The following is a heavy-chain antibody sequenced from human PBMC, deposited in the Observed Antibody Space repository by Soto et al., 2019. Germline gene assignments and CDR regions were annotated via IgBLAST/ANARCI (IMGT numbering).Heavy chain of an antibody. D-gene: IGHD2-15*01. J-gene: IGHJ6*02. V-gene: IGHV5-10-1*01. CDR1: GYSFTSYW. CDR2: IDPSDSYT. CDR3: ARHASYCSGGSCYSGIGGYYYYGMDV. Sequence: GESLKISCKGSGYSFTSYWISWVRQIPWKGLEWMGRIDPSDSYTNYSPSFQGHVTISADKSISTAYLQWSSLKASDTAMYYCARHASYCSGGSCYSGIGGYYYYGMDVWGQGTTVTVSS.